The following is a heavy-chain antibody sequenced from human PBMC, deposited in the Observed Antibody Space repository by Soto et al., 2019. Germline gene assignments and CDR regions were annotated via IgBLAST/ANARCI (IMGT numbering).Heavy chain of an antibody. V-gene: IGHV3-23*01. J-gene: IGHJ4*02. D-gene: IGHD4-17*01. CDR3: AKDDYGDSSSH. CDR1: GFTFSSYA. CDR2: ISGSGGST. Sequence: PGGSLRLSCAASGFTFSSYAMSWVPQAPGKGLEWVSAISGSGGSTYCADSVKGRFTISRDNSKNTLYLQMNSLRAEDTAVYYCAKDDYGDSSSHWGQGTLVTVSS.